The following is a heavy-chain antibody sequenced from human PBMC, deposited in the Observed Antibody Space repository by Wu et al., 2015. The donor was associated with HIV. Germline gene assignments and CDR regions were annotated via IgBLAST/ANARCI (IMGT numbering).Heavy chain of an antibody. V-gene: IGHV1-69*12. D-gene: IGHD3-3*01. Sequence: QVQLVQSGTEVKKPGSSVKVSCKVSGDNFNDHGISWVRQAPGQGLEWMGGVLPIFGRPDYSEKFQGRVTITADESSTTAYMDLSSLTSEDTAVYFCARAKHQLTSSHVFDFWARERWSPSPQ. CDR3: ARAKHQLTSSHVFDF. CDR2: VLPIFGRP. J-gene: IGHJ4*02. CDR1: GDNFNDHG.